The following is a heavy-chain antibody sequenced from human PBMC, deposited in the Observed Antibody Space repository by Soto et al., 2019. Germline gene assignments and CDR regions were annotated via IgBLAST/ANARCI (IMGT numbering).Heavy chain of an antibody. CDR1: GGSISSYY. V-gene: IGHV4-59*01. Sequence: SETLSLTCTVSGGSISSYYWSWIRQPPGKGLEWIGYIYYSGSTNYNPSLKSRVTISVDTSKNQFSLKLSSVTAADTAVYYCARDPDYCSGSSCPRGRGNQLAFDIWGQGTMVTVSS. CDR2: IYYSGST. J-gene: IGHJ3*02. CDR3: ARDPDYCSGSSCPRGRGNQLAFDI. D-gene: IGHD2-15*01.